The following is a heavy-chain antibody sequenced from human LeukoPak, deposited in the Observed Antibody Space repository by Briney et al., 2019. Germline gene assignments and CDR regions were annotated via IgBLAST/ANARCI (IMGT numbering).Heavy chain of an antibody. Sequence: PSETLSLTRSVSSDSISSTSGTYFWGWIRQSAGKGLEWIGRINTSGSTNYNPSLKSRVTMSVDTSKNQFSLKVTSVTAADTAVYYCARYRLGWFDPWGQGTLVTVSS. CDR3: ARYRLGWFDP. J-gene: IGHJ5*02. CDR1: SDSISSTSGTYF. CDR2: INTSGST. D-gene: IGHD1-1*01. V-gene: IGHV4-61*02.